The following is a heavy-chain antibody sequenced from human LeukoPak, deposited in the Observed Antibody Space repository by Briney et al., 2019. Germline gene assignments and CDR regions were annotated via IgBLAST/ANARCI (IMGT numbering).Heavy chain of an antibody. D-gene: IGHD4-17*01. V-gene: IGHV3-23*01. CDR2: ISGSSEST. Sequence: GGFLRLSCAASRFTISSHAMSWLRQAPGKGLEWVSAISGSSESTYYADSVKGRFTISRDNSKKILYLQMNSLRAEDTAVYYCTRGSYGDYEYWGQGTLVTVSS. CDR1: RFTISSHA. CDR3: TRGSYGDYEY. J-gene: IGHJ4*02.